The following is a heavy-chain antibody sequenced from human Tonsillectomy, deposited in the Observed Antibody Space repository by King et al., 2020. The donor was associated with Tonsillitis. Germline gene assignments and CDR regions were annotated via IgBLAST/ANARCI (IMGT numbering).Heavy chain of an antibody. CDR3: APIDDGEGFDI. D-gene: IGHD3-10*01. Sequence: DVQLVESGGGLVQPGGSLRLSCAASGFTFSDHFMDWVRQAPGKGLEWVGRRRNKANSNTTDYAASVKGIFTISRDDSKNSVYLLMNTLKTEETAIYYCAPIDDGEGFDIWGQGRMVTVSS. V-gene: IGHV3-72*01. CDR2: RRNKANSNTT. CDR1: GFTFSDHF. J-gene: IGHJ3*02.